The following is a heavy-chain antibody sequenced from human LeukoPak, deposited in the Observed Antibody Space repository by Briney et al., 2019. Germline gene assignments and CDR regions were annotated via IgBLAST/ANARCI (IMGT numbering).Heavy chain of an antibody. V-gene: IGHV3-7*01. J-gene: IGHJ4*02. D-gene: IGHD3-3*01. CDR1: GFTFSSYW. CDR2: IKQDGSEK. Sequence: GGSLRLSCAASGFTFSSYWMSWVRQAPGKGLEWVANIKQDGSEKYYVDSVKGRFTISRDNAKNSLYLQMNSLRAEDTAVYYCARDHKPTIFGVVIYFDYWGQGTLVTVSS. CDR3: ARDHKPTIFGVVIYFDY.